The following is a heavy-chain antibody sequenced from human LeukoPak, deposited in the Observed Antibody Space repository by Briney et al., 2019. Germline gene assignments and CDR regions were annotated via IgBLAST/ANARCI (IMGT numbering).Heavy chain of an antibody. CDR3: ARTHCSSTSCYQDY. J-gene: IGHJ4*02. CDR1: GGSISAYD. Sequence: PSETLSLTCTVSGGSISAYDWSWIRQPAEKGLEWIGHIYTSGSTDYNPSLKSRVTMSEDTSKNQFSLKLSSVTAADTAVYYCARTHCSSTSCYQDYWGQGTLVTVSS. V-gene: IGHV4-4*07. CDR2: IYTSGST. D-gene: IGHD2-2*01.